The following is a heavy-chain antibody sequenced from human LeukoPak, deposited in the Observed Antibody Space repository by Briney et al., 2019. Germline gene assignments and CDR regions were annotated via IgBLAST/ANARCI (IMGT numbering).Heavy chain of an antibody. Sequence: ASVKVSCKASGYTFTGYYMHWVRQAPGQGLEWMGWINPNSGGTNYAQKFQGRVTMTRDMSTSTVYMELSSLRSEDTAVYYCARDPTSHGAFDIWGQGTMVTVSS. CDR2: INPNSGGT. V-gene: IGHV1-2*02. CDR1: GYTFTGYY. D-gene: IGHD6-6*01. CDR3: ARDPTSHGAFDI. J-gene: IGHJ3*02.